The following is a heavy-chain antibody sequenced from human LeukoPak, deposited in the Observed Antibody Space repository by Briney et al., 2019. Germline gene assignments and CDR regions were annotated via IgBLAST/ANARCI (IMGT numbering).Heavy chain of an antibody. V-gene: IGHV4-34*01. CDR2: INHSGST. Sequence: SETLSLTCAVYGGSFSGYYWSWIRQPPGKGLEWIGEINHSGSTNYNPSLKSRVTISVDTSKNQFSLKLSSATAADTAVYYCARVNGYCSSTSCYTDAFDIWGQGTMVTVSS. J-gene: IGHJ3*02. CDR1: GGSFSGYY. D-gene: IGHD2-2*02. CDR3: ARVNGYCSSTSCYTDAFDI.